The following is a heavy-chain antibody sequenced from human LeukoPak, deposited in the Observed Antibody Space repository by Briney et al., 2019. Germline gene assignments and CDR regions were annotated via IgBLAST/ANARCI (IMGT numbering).Heavy chain of an antibody. V-gene: IGHV3-30*02. CDR2: IRYTGSNK. D-gene: IGHD5-18*01. CDR3: AKDFVSIPETLDTAHYFDY. Sequence: PGESLRLSCAASGFTFSTYGMHWVRQAPGKGLEWVAFIRYTGSNKYYADSVKGRFTISRDNSKNTLYLQMNSLRAEDTAVYYCAKDFVSIPETLDTAHYFDYWGQGTLVTVSS. CDR1: GFTFSTYG. J-gene: IGHJ4*02.